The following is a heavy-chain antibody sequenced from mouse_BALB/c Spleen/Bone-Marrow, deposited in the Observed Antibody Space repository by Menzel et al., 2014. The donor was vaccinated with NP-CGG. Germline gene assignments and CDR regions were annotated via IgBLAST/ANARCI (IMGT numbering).Heavy chain of an antibody. D-gene: IGHD2-3*01. V-gene: IGHV1-54*03. J-gene: IGHJ4*01. CDR1: GYAFTNYL. Sequence: VQLQQSGAELVRPGTSVKVPCKASGYAFTNYLIEWVKQRPGQGLEWIGVNNPGSGGTNYNEKFKGKATLTADKSSSTVYMQLSSLTSDDSAVYFCARSIYDGYSEAMDYWGQGTSVTVSS. CDR2: NNPGSGGT. CDR3: ARSIYDGYSEAMDY.